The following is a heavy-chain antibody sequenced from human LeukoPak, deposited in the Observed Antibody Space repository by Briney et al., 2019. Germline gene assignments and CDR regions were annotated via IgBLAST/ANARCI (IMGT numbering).Heavy chain of an antibody. CDR1: GFTFDDYA. Sequence: PGGSLRLSCAASGFTFDDYAMHWVRQAPGKGLEWVSGISWNSGSIGYADSVKGRFTISRDNAKNSLYLQMNSLRAEDTALYYCAKDHYYDTSGLFQHWGQGTLVTVSS. D-gene: IGHD3-22*01. V-gene: IGHV3-9*01. CDR2: ISWNSGSI. J-gene: IGHJ1*01. CDR3: AKDHYYDTSGLFQH.